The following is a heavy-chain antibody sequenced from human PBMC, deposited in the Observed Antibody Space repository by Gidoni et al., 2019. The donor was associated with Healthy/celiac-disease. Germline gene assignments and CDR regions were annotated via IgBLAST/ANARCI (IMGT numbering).Heavy chain of an antibody. J-gene: IGHJ4*02. CDR2: IRSNEGSK. Sequence: EVQLVESGGGLVQPGGSLRLSCSASGFTFSSYAMHWVRQAPGKGLEYVSAIRSNEGSKYYAESVKGRVTISRDNSKNTRYLQMSSLRAEDTAVYYCVLVAARPVGGEACDYWGQGTLVTVSS. D-gene: IGHD6-6*01. CDR1: GFTFSSYA. CDR3: VLVAARPVGGEACDY. V-gene: IGHV3-64D*06.